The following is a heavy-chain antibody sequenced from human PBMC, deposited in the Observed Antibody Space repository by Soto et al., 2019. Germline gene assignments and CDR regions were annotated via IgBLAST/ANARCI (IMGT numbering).Heavy chain of an antibody. V-gene: IGHV5-51*01. CDR3: ARIPDIVVVTAIDWYFDL. D-gene: IGHD2-21*02. CDR2: IYPGDSDT. CDR1: GYSFTSYW. J-gene: IGHJ2*01. Sequence: GESLKISCKGSGYSFTSYWIGWVRQMPGKGLEWMGIIYPGDSDTRYSPSFQGQVTISADKSISTAYLQWSSLKASDTAMYYCARIPDIVVVTAIDWYFDLWGRGTLVTVSS.